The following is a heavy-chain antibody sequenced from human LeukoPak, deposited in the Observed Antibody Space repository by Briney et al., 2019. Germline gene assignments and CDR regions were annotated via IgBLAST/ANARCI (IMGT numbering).Heavy chain of an antibody. D-gene: IGHD3-3*01. Sequence: KASETLSLTCTVSGGSISSHYWSWIRQPPGKGLEWIGYIYYSGSTNYNPSLKSRVTISVDTSKNQSSLKLSSVTAADTAVYYCARVDYDFWSGYPYYFDYWGQGTLVTVSS. CDR2: IYYSGST. CDR1: GGSISSHY. V-gene: IGHV4-59*11. CDR3: ARVDYDFWSGYPYYFDY. J-gene: IGHJ4*02.